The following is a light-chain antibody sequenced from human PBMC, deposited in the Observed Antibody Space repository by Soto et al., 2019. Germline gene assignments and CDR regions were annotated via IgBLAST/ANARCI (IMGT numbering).Light chain of an antibody. CDR2: GNS. J-gene: IGLJ1*01. CDR3: QSYDSSLSGSV. V-gene: IGLV1-40*01. CDR1: SSNIGAGYD. Sequence: QSVLTQPPSVSGAPGQRVTISCTGSSSNIGAGYDVHWYQQLPGTAPKLLIYGNSNRPSGVPDRFSGSKSGTSASLAITGLQAEDEADYYCQSYDSSLSGSVFATRTKVTVL.